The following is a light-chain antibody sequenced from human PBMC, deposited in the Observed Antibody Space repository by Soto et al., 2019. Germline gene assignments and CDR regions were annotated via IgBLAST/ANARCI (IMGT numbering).Light chain of an antibody. CDR2: GAS. V-gene: IGKV3-15*01. CDR1: QSVSSN. Sequence: EIVMTQSPAPLSVSPGARATLSCRASQSVSSNFDWYQQKPGQAPRLLIYGASTRATGIPARFSGSGSGTEFTLIISSLQSEDFAVYYCQHYNNWPPLSFGGGTKVEIK. J-gene: IGKJ4*01. CDR3: QHYNNWPPLS.